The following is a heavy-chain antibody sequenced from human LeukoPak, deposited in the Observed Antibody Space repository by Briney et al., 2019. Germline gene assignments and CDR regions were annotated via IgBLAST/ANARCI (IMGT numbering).Heavy chain of an antibody. CDR1: GGFISSYY. Sequence: PSETLSLTCTVSGGFISSYYWSCIRQPPGKGLEWIGYIYYSGSTNYNPSLKSRVTISVDTSKNHFSLKLSSVTAADTAVYYCARAYYDSSNGFYYYYMDVWGEGTTVTVSS. CDR3: ARAYYDSSNGFYYYYMDV. V-gene: IGHV4-59*01. CDR2: IYYSGST. D-gene: IGHD3-22*01. J-gene: IGHJ6*03.